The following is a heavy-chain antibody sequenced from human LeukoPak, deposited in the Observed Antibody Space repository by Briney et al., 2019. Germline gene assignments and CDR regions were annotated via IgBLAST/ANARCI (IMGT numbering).Heavy chain of an antibody. Sequence: SGGSLRLSCAASGFTFSSYSMNWVRQAPGKGLEWVSYISSSSSTIYYADSVKGRFTISRDNAKNSLYLQMNSLRAEDTAVYYCASNPPSYDFWSGYYTDYWGQGTLVTVSS. V-gene: IGHV3-48*01. CDR2: ISSSSSTI. D-gene: IGHD3-3*01. CDR1: GFTFSSYS. J-gene: IGHJ4*02. CDR3: ASNPPSYDFWSGYYTDY.